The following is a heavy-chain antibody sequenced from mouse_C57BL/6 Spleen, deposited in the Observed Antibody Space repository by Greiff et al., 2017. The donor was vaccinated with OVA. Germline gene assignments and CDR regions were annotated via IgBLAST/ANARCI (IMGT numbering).Heavy chain of an antibody. D-gene: IGHD1-1*01. CDR1: GFTFSSYA. V-gene: IGHV5-4*01. Sequence: EVQGVESGGGLVKPGGSLKLSCAASGFTFSSYAMSWVRQTPEKRLEWVATISDGGSYTYYPDNVKGRFTISRDNAKNNLYLQMSHLKSEDTAMYYCARDRIYYGSSYGYFDYWGQGTTLTVSS. CDR2: ISDGGSYT. J-gene: IGHJ2*01. CDR3: ARDRIYYGSSYGYFDY.